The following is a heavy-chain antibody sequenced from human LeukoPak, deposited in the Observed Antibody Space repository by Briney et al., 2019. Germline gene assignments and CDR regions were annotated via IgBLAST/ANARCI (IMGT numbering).Heavy chain of an antibody. CDR3: AKLGSGVVVPAANPRDAFDI. J-gene: IGHJ3*02. Sequence: GGSLRLSCAASGFTFSSYGMHWVRQAPGKGLEWVAFIRYDGSNKYYADSVKGRFTISRDNSKNTLYLQMNSLRAEDTAVYYCAKLGSGVVVPAANPRDAFDIWGQGTMVTVSS. V-gene: IGHV3-30*02. CDR1: GFTFSSYG. D-gene: IGHD2-2*01. CDR2: IRYDGSNK.